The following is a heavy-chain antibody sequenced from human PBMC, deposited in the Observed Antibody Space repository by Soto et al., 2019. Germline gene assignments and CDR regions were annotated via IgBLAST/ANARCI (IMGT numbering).Heavy chain of an antibody. D-gene: IGHD2-2*01. Sequence: SETLSLTCTVLGGSISTSRYYWGSMRQPPGKGLEWIGSIYYSGSTYYNPSLKSRITISINTSKNQMSLELTSVTAADTAVYYCARHSGPYASSWFDAWGQGTLVTVS. V-gene: IGHV4-39*01. CDR3: ARHSGPYASSWFDA. CDR2: IYYSGST. CDR1: GGSISTSRYY. J-gene: IGHJ5*02.